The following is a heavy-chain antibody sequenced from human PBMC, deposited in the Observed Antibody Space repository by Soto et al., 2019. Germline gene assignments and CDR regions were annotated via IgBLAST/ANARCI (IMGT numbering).Heavy chain of an antibody. Sequence: PSETLSLTCTVPGGSISSYYWSWIRQPAGKGLEWIGRIYTSGSTNYNPSLKSRVTMSVDTSKNQFSLKLSSVTAADTAVYYCARELTMIVVVPWFDPWGQGTLVTVSS. CDR2: IYTSGST. CDR3: ARELTMIVVVPWFDP. J-gene: IGHJ5*02. D-gene: IGHD3-22*01. V-gene: IGHV4-4*07. CDR1: GGSISSYY.